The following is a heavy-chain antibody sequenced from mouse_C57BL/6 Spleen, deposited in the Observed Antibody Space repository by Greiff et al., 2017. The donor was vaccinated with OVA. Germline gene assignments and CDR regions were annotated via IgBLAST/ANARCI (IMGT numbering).Heavy chain of an antibody. D-gene: IGHD2-4*01. Sequence: VELQQSGPELVKPGASVKISCKASGYSFTGYYMHWVKQSSEKSLEWIGEINPSTGGTSYNQKFKGKATLTVDKSSSTAYMQLKSLTSEDSAVYYCARRDYDDGFDYWGQGTTLTVSS. CDR1: GYSFTGYY. CDR2: INPSTGGT. J-gene: IGHJ2*01. V-gene: IGHV1-43*01. CDR3: ARRDYDDGFDY.